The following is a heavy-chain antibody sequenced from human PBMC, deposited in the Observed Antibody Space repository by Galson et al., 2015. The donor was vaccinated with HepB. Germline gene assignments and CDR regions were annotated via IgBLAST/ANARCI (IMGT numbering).Heavy chain of an antibody. D-gene: IGHD3-22*01. CDR1: GDTFITYA. V-gene: IGHV1-69*06. CDR2: IIPMFGTA. CDR3: ATTNYDSSGYYHVRSGGFDI. Sequence: SVKVSCKASGDTFITYAFSWVRQAPGQGPEWMGRIIPMFGTANYTQKFQGRVTITAHKSTSTTYMELSSLRSEDTAMYYCATTNYDSSGYYHVRSGGFDIWGQGTMVTVSS. J-gene: IGHJ3*02.